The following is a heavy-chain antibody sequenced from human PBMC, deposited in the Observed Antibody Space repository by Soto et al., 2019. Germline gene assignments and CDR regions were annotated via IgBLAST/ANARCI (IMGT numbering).Heavy chain of an antibody. V-gene: IGHV3-21*01. D-gene: IGHD2-2*01. CDR2: ISSSSSYI. CDR3: ARFFLGLGIVVVPAAIHGMDV. CDR1: GFTFSSYS. Sequence: GGSLRLSCAASGFTFSSYSMNWVRQAPGKGLEWVSSISSSSSYIYYADSVKGRFTISRDNAKNSLYLQMNSLRAEDTAVYYCARFFLGLGIVVVPAAIHGMDVWGQGTTVTSP. J-gene: IGHJ6*02.